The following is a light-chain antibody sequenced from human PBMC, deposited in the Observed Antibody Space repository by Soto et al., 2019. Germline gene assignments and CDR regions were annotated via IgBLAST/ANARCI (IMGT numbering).Light chain of an antibody. Sequence: QSALTQPASVSGSPGQSITISCTGTSSDVGGYNYVSWYQQYPGKAPKLMIYEVSNRPSGVSNRFSGSKSGNTASLTISVLQAEDEADYYCSSYTSSSTYVFGTGTKVTVL. CDR1: SSDVGGYNY. CDR2: EVS. V-gene: IGLV2-14*01. J-gene: IGLJ1*01. CDR3: SSYTSSSTYV.